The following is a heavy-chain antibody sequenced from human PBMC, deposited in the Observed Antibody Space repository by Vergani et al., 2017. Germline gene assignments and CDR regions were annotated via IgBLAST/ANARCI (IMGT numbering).Heavy chain of an antibody. CDR3: ARGFAGYCSITGCYRNWFDP. CDR1: GGSISSGGYS. D-gene: IGHD2-2*02. J-gene: IGHJ5*02. V-gene: IGHV4-30-2*01. Sequence: QLQLQESGSGLVKPSQTLSLICAVSGGSISSGGYSWSWIRQPPGKGLEWIGYIYHSGSTYYNPSLKSRVTISVDRSKNQFSLKLSSVTAADTAVYYCARGFAGYCSITGCYRNWFDPWGQGTLVTVSS. CDR2: IYHSGST.